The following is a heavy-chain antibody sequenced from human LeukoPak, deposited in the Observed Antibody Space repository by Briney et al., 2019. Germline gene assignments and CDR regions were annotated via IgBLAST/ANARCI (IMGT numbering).Heavy chain of an antibody. V-gene: IGHV3-21*01. CDR3: AREGCSSTSCYTGDAFDI. J-gene: IGHJ3*02. D-gene: IGHD2-2*01. Sequence: GGSLRLSCAASGFTFSSYSMNWVRQAPGKGLEWVSSISSSSSYIYYADSVKGRFTISRDNAKNSLYLQMNSLRAEDTAVYYCAREGCSSTSCYTGDAFDIWGQGTMVTVSS. CDR2: ISSSSSYI. CDR1: GFTFSSYS.